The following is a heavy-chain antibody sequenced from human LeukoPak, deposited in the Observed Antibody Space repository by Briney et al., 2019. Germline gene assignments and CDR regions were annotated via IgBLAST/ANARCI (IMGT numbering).Heavy chain of an antibody. V-gene: IGHV3-21*06. CDR2: ISSTSTYI. Sequence: GGSLRLSCAASGFTFSSYSMNWVRQAPGKGLEWVSSISSTSTYIYYADSVKGRFTISRDNAKNSLYLQMISLKAEDTAVYYCARAFIAARPRDYYSLDVWGQGTTVTVSS. J-gene: IGHJ6*02. CDR1: GFTFSSYS. CDR3: ARAFIAARPRDYYSLDV. D-gene: IGHD6-6*01.